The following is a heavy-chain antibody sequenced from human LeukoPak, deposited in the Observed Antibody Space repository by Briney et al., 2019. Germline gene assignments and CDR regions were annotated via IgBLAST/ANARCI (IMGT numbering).Heavy chain of an antibody. CDR3: ARAVAGYYFDY. D-gene: IGHD6-19*01. V-gene: IGHV1-18*01. CDR1: GYTFTSYG. CDR2: ISAYNGNT. J-gene: IGHJ4*02. Sequence: PQASVKVSCKASGYTFTSYGISWVRQAPGQGLEWMGWISAYNGNTKYAQKLQGRVTMTTDTSTSTAYMELSSLRSEDTAVYYCARAVAGYYFDYWGQGTLVTVSS.